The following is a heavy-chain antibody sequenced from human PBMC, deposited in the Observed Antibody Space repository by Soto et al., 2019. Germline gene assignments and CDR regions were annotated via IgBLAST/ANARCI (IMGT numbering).Heavy chain of an antibody. CDR3: ARDAPGVAPY. CDR1: GGSIINGDTY. CDR2: INYRGTT. Sequence: QVQLQDSGPGLVKPSQTLPLTCTVSGGSIINGDTYLNWIRQHPEKGLEWMGYINYRGTTNYNPALKSRILISIDTSKNQFSLRLTSVTAADTAVYYCARDAPGVAPYWGQGTLVTVSS. J-gene: IGHJ4*02. V-gene: IGHV4-31*03. D-gene: IGHD2-15*01.